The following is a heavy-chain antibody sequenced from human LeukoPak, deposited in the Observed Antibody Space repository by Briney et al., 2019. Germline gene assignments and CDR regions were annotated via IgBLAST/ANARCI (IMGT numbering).Heavy chain of an antibody. CDR1: GYTFTGYY. V-gene: IGHV1-2*02. J-gene: IGHJ3*02. CDR2: INPNSGGT. D-gene: IGHD2-21*02. Sequence: GASVKVSCKASGYTFTGYYMHWVRQAPGQGLEWMGWINPNSGGTNYAQKFQGRVTMTRDTSISTAYMELSRLRSDDTAVYYCARVPPIVVVTANTTDAFDIWGQGTMVTVSS. CDR3: ARVPPIVVVTANTTDAFDI.